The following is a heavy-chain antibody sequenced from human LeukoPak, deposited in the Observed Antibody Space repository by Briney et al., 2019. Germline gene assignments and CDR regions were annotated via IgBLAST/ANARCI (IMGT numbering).Heavy chain of an antibody. CDR2: IYSGGST. V-gene: IGHV3-53*05. CDR1: GFTVSSNY. J-gene: IGHJ3*02. Sequence: PGESLRLSCAASGFTVSSNYMSWVRQAPGKGLEWVSVIYSGGSTYYADSVRGRFTISRDNSKNTLYLQMNSLRAEDTAVYYCAREISRTGAFDIWGQGTMVTVSS. CDR3: AREISRTGAFDI. D-gene: IGHD3-3*02.